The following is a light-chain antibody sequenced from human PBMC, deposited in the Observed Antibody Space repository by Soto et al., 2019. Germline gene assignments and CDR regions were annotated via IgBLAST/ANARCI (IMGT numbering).Light chain of an antibody. J-gene: IGKJ4*01. Sequence: VVTQSPGTLSVSPGERATLSCRASQSVGRDLAWYQQKPGQAPRLLIYGASTWATGIPASFSGSGSGAEFTLTISSLQSEDFAVYYCQQYNDWPFTFGGGTKVDIK. CDR1: QSVGRD. CDR2: GAS. CDR3: QQYNDWPFT. V-gene: IGKV3-15*01.